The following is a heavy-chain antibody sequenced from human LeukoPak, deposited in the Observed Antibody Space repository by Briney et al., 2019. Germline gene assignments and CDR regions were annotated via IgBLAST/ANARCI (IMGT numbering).Heavy chain of an antibody. CDR1: GFTFSSYW. CDR3: ARDPPWDWGWDY. J-gene: IGHJ4*02. V-gene: IGHV3-74*01. Sequence: GESLKISCAASGFTFSSYWMHWVRQAPGKGLVWVSRINSDGSSTSYADSVKGRFTISRDNAKNTLYLQMNSLRAEDTAVYYCARDPPWDWGWDYWGQGTLVTVSS. D-gene: IGHD7-27*01. CDR2: INSDGSST.